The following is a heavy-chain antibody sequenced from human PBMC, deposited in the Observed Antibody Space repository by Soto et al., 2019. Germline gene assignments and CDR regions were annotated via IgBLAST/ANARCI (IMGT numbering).Heavy chain of an antibody. V-gene: IGHV1-69*02. J-gene: IGHJ3*02. Sequence: QVQLVQSGAEVRKPGSSVKVSCKASGGTFSSYTICWVRQAPGQGLVWMGRIIPILGITNYAQEFQGRVTITADRSTTTACMELSSLRSEDTAVYYCAKVEAVHASSCQRSSAFDIWGRGTMVTVSS. CDR2: IIPILGIT. CDR3: AKVEAVHASSCQRSSAFDI. CDR1: GGTFSSYT.